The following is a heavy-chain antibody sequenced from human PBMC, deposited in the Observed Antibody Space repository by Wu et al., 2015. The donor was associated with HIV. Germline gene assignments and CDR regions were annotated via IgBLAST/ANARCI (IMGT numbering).Heavy chain of an antibody. J-gene: IGHJ4*02. CDR2: IIPIFGTA. D-gene: IGHD5-24*01. Sequence: QVQLVQSGAEVKKPGSSVKASCKASGGTFSSYAISWVRQASGQGLEWMGGIIPIFGTANYAQKFQGRVTITTDESTSTAYMELSSLRSEDTAVYYCARTSVRWLGENFDYWGQGTLVTVSS. CDR3: ARTSVRWLGENFDY. CDR1: GGTFSSYA. V-gene: IGHV1-69*05.